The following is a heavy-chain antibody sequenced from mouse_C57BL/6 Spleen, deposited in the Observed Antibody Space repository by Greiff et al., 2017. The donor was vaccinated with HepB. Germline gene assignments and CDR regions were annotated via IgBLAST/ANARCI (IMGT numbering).Heavy chain of an antibody. V-gene: IGHV1-42*01. D-gene: IGHD1-1*01. Sequence: VQLQQSGPELVKPGASVKISCKASGYSFTGYYMNWVKQSPEKSLEWIGEINPSTGGTTYNQKFKAKATLTVDKSSSTAYMQLKSLTSEDSAVYYCARRGLDYGSRGDYFDYWGQGTTLTVSS. CDR2: INPSTGGT. CDR1: GYSFTGYY. J-gene: IGHJ2*01. CDR3: ARRGLDYGSRGDYFDY.